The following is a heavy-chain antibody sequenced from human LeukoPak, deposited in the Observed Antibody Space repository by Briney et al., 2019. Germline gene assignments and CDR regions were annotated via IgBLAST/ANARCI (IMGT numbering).Heavy chain of an antibody. CDR2: TSYDGSNK. CDR1: GFTFSSHG. CDR3: AKDGTSSWYGEFDY. V-gene: IGHV3-30*18. D-gene: IGHD6-13*01. J-gene: IGHJ4*02. Sequence: PGGSLRLSCAASGFTFSSHGMHWVRQAPGKGLEWVAVTSYDGSNKYYVDSAKGRFTISRGNSKNTPYLQMNGLRAEDTAVYYCAKDGTSSWYGEFDYWGQGTLVTVSS.